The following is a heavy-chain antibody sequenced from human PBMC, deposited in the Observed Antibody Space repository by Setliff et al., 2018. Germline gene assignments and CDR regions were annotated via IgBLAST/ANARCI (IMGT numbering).Heavy chain of an antibody. V-gene: IGHV4-34*01. CDR3: ARGRNVAARLLDS. CDR2: INHTGTT. Sequence: SETLSLTCAAYGGTFSDYYWTWIRQPPGKGLEWVGEINHTGTTKYNPSLQSRVTISIDTSKDQFPLTVTSVTAADTAMYYCARGRNVAARLLDSWGQGTLVTVSS. J-gene: IGHJ4*02. D-gene: IGHD6-6*01. CDR1: GGTFSDYY.